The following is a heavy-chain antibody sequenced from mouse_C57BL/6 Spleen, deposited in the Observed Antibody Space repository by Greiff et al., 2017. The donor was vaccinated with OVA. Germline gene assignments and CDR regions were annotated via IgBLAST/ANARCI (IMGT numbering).Heavy chain of an antibody. CDR3: ARGTTAWYFDV. CDR1: GYAFSSSW. J-gene: IGHJ1*03. CDR2: IYPGDGDT. V-gene: IGHV1-82*01. D-gene: IGHD1-2*01. Sequence: QVQLQQSGSELVKPGASVKISCKASGYAFSSSWMNWVKQRPGKGLEWIGRIYPGDGDTNYNGKFKGKATLTADKSSSTAYMQLSSLTSEDSAVYFCARGTTAWYFDVWGTGTTVTVSS.